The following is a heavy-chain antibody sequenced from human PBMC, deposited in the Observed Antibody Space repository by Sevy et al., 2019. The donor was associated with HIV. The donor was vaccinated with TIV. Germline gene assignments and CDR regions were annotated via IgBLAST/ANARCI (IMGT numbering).Heavy chain of an antibody. V-gene: IGHV1-69*13. Sequence: ASVKVSCKVSGYSLTELSMHWVRQAPGKGLEWMGGIIPIFGTANYAQKFQGRVTITADESTSTAYMELSSLRSEDTAVYYCARDSGSYLYYFDYWGQGTLVTVSS. CDR3: ARDSGSYLYYFDY. J-gene: IGHJ4*02. CDR2: IIPIFGTA. CDR1: GYSLTELS. D-gene: IGHD1-26*01.